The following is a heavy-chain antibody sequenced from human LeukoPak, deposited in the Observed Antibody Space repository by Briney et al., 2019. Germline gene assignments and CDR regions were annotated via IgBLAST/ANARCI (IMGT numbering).Heavy chain of an antibody. CDR1: GVSLNTYY. J-gene: IGHJ4*02. D-gene: IGHD6-19*01. CDR3: ASKRSGWYIDN. Sequence: PSETLSLACTVSGVSLNTYYWSWVRQSPGKRLEWVGYIYYNGSTNYNPPLKSRVTMSIDTSKNQFSLMLTSVTAADTGVYYCASKRSGWYIDNWGQGTVVTVSS. CDR2: IYYNGST. V-gene: IGHV4-59*01.